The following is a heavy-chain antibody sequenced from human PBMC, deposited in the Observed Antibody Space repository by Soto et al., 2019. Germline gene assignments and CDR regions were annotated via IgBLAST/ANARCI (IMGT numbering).Heavy chain of an antibody. V-gene: IGHV4-39*01. CDR1: GGSISSSSYY. J-gene: IGHJ4*02. Sequence: SETLSLTCTVSGGSISSSSYYWGWIRQPPGKGLEWIGSIYYSGSTYYNPSLKSRVTISVDTSKNQFSLKLSSVTAADTAVYYCARLAKYYDFWSGAKSPFDYWGQGTLVTVSS. D-gene: IGHD3-3*01. CDR3: ARLAKYYDFWSGAKSPFDY. CDR2: IYYSGST.